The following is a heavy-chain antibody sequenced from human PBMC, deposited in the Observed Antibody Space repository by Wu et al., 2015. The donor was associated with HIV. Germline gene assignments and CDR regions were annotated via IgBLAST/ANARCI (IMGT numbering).Heavy chain of an antibody. D-gene: IGHD3-22*01. CDR2: IGPKKGDT. CDR1: GYTFTSYG. J-gene: IGHJ4*02. CDR3: ARGRFETSGFYVYDS. V-gene: IGHV1-18*01. Sequence: QVQLVQSGAEVKKPGASVKVSCKASGYTFTSYGISWVRQAPGQGLEWMGWIGPKKGDTIYAQKFGGRISLTRNTSLHTAYLKLNSLTSDDTGVYYCARGRFETSGFYVYDSWGQGSLVTVSS.